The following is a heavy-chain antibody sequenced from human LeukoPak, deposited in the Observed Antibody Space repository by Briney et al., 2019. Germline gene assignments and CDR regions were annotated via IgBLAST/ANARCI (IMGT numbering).Heavy chain of an antibody. V-gene: IGHV3-11*05. Sequence: GGSLRLPCAASGFTFSDYYMSWIRQAPGKGLEWVSYISSSSSYTNYADSVKGRFTISRDNSKNTLYLQMNSLRAEDTAVYYCAKDIIVGAPFDYWGQGTLVTVSS. CDR1: GFTFSDYY. D-gene: IGHD1-26*01. CDR2: ISSSSSYT. CDR3: AKDIIVGAPFDY. J-gene: IGHJ4*02.